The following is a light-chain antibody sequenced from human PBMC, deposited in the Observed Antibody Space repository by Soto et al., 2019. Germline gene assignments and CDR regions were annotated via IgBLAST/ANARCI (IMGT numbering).Light chain of an antibody. CDR2: AAS. V-gene: IGKV1-39*01. CDR3: QQSYSTTWT. J-gene: IGKJ1*01. Sequence: DIPFTQSPSTLSASVGDRVTITCRASQRIATWLAWYQHQPGSAPKLLIYAASSLQSGVPSRFSGSGSETHFTLTISSLQPEDFATYSCQQSYSTTWTCGQGTKGDIK. CDR1: QRIATW.